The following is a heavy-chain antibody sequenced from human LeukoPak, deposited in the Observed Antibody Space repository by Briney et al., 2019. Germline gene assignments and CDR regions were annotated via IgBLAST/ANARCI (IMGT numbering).Heavy chain of an antibody. D-gene: IGHD2/OR15-2a*01. Sequence: PSETLSLTCTVSGGSISSYYWSWIRQPPGKGLEWIGYIYYSGSTNYNPSLKSRVTISVDTSKNQFSLRLNSVTAADTAVYFCATTEKNRFYIDAWGQGTTVIVSS. CDR2: IYYSGST. CDR1: GGSISSYY. V-gene: IGHV4-59*01. CDR3: ATTEKNRFYIDA. J-gene: IGHJ6*03.